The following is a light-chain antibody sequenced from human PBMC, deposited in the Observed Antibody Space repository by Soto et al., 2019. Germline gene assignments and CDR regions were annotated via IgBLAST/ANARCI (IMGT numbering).Light chain of an antibody. CDR3: QSYDSSLSADV. J-gene: IGLJ1*01. CDR2: GNT. CDR1: SSNIGAGYD. Sequence: QSVLTQPPSVSGAPGQRVTISCTGSSSNIGAGYDVHWYQQLPGTAPKRLIYGNTNRPSGVPDRFSGSKSGTSASLAITGLQAEDEADYYCQSYDSSLSADVFGTGTKLTVL. V-gene: IGLV1-40*01.